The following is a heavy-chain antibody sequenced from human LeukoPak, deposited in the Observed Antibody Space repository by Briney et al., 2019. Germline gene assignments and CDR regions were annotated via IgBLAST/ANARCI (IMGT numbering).Heavy chain of an antibody. D-gene: IGHD3-16*02. CDR1: GYXFTSYY. CDR2: MNPSGGST. Sequence: ASVKVSCKASGYXFTSYYMHWVRQAPGQGLEWMAIMNPSGGSTSSAQKFQGRVTMTRDTSTSTVYMELSGLRSEDTAVYYCARAGVITAADYWGQGTLVTVSS. CDR3: ARAGVITAADY. J-gene: IGHJ4*02. V-gene: IGHV1-46*01.